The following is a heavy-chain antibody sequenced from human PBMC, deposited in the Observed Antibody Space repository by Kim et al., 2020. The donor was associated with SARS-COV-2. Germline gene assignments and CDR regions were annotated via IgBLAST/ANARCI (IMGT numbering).Heavy chain of an antibody. CDR2: IYHSGST. V-gene: IGHV4-30-2*01. Sequence: SETLSLTCAVSGGSISSGGYSWSWIRQPPGKGLEWIGYIYHSGSTYYNPSLKSRVTISVDRSKNQFFLKLSSVTASDKAVYYCSRVGYGSGSNYCIDVWGQGTTVTVSS. CDR1: GGSISSGGYS. CDR3: SRVGYGSGSNYCIDV. J-gene: IGHJ6*02. D-gene: IGHD3-10*01.